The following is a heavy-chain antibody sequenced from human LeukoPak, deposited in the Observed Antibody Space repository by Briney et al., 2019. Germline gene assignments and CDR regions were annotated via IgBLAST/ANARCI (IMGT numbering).Heavy chain of an antibody. J-gene: IGHJ6*03. CDR2: IYTSVST. D-gene: IGHD6-13*01. V-gene: IGHV4-61*02. Sequence: SQTLSLTCTVSGASISSGSYYWSWIRQPPWKGPEWIGRIYTSVSTNYNPSLKSRVTISVDTSKNQFSLKLSSVTAADTAVYYCARALGSSFPYYYYYMDVWGKGTTVTVSS. CDR3: ARALGSSFPYYYYYMDV. CDR1: GASISSGSYY.